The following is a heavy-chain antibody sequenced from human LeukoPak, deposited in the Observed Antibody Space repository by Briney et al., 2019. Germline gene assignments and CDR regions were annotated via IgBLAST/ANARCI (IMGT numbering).Heavy chain of an antibody. CDR2: IYPGDSDT. J-gene: IGHJ4*02. Sequence: SNGSVTSDTYYWNWIRQHPGKGLEWMGIIYPGDSDTRYSPSFQGQVTISADKSISTAYLQWSSLKASDTAMYYCARRRDIVSTATGTSGPTDYWGQGTLVTVSS. D-gene: IGHD5/OR15-5a*01. V-gene: IGHV5-51*01. CDR3: ARRRDIVSTATGTSGPTDY. CDR1: VTSDTYYW.